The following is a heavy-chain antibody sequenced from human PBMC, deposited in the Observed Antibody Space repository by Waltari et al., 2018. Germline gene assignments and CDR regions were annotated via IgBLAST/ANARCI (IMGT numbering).Heavy chain of an antibody. CDR2: IKPNSGVT. CDR1: GYTFTGRY. CDR3: AREATHSYYYFLDV. J-gene: IGHJ6*03. V-gene: IGHV1-2*06. Sequence: QVQLVQSGAEVKKPGASVKVSCEAYGYTFTGRYLHWVRQATGKGLEWMGRIKPNSGVTDDAQKFQDRVTMTRDTSSSTAYMELSGLRSDDTAVYYCAREATHSYYYFLDVWGKGTTVTVSS.